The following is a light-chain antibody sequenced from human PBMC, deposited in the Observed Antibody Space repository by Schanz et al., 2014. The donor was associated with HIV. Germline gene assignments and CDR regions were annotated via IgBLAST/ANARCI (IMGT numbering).Light chain of an antibody. CDR1: SSNIGAGHD. CDR2: GNN. J-gene: IGLJ2*01. CDR3: SSYAGSNNFV. V-gene: IGLV1-40*01. Sequence: QSVLTQPPSASGAPGQRVTISCTGSSSNIGAGHDVPSYHHLPGTAPKLLIHGNNNRPSGVPDRFSGSKSGNTASLTISGLQTEDEADYYCSSYAGSNNFVFGGGTQLTVL.